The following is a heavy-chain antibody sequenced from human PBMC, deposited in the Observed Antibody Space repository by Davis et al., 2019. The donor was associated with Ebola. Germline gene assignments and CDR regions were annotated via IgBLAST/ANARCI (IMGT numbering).Heavy chain of an antibody. V-gene: IGHV1-8*01. J-gene: IGHJ6*02. CDR1: GYTFTTYD. CDR3: ARGGYFDWLTRWHYYGMDV. CDR2: MNPNSENT. D-gene: IGHD3-9*01. Sequence: AASVTVSCKASGYTFTTYDIHWVRQAIGQGLEWMGWMNPNSENTGYAQTFQGRVTMTRSTSISTAYMELSSLRSEDTAVYYCARGGYFDWLTRWHYYGMDVWGQGTTVTVSS.